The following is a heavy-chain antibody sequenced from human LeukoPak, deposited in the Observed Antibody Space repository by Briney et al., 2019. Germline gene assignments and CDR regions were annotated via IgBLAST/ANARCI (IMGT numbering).Heavy chain of an antibody. V-gene: IGHV3-74*01. Sequence: GGSLLLSCAASGFTFSNYWMHWVRPAPGKGLGWVSLINSDGSSRNYADSVKGRFTISRDNAKNTLYLQMSSLRAEDTAVYYCASASSHRIAAGGDYWGQGTLVTVSS. CDR3: ASASSHRIAAGGDY. D-gene: IGHD6-13*01. CDR1: GFTFSNYW. J-gene: IGHJ4*02. CDR2: INSDGSSR.